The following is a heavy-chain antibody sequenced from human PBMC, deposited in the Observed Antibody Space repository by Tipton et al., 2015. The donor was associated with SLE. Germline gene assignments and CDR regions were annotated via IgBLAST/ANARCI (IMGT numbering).Heavy chain of an antibody. V-gene: IGHV4-31*03. Sequence: TLSLTCTVSGDSISSGNFYWGWIRQHPGRGLEWIGYIYYSGSTYYNPSLKSRVTISVDTSKNQFSLKLSSVTAADTAVYYCARDGMATRGGMTYFGMDVWGQGTTVTVSS. D-gene: IGHD5-24*01. CDR2: IYYSGST. J-gene: IGHJ6*02. CDR1: GDSISSGNFY. CDR3: ARDGMATRGGMTYFGMDV.